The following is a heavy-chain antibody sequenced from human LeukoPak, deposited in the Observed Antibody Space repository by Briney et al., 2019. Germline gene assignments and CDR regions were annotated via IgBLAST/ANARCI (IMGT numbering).Heavy chain of an antibody. V-gene: IGHV3-30*18. D-gene: IGHD3-22*01. CDR3: AKDKDYYDSSGSLYFDY. CDR2: ISYDGSNK. J-gene: IGHJ4*02. Sequence: PGRSLRLSCAASGFTFSSYGMHWVRQAPGKGLEWVAVISYDGSNKYYADSVKGRFTISRGNSKNTLYLQMNSLRAEDTAVYYCAKDKDYYDSSGSLYFDYWGQGTLVTVSS. CDR1: GFTFSSYG.